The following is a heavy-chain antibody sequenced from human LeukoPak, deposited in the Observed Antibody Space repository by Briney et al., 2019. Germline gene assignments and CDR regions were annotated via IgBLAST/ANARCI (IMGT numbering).Heavy chain of an antibody. CDR2: IYHSGST. V-gene: IGHV4-30-2*01. D-gene: IGHD3-3*01. J-gene: IGHJ4*02. CDR3: ARGGYYDFWSGNIGFDY. CDR1: GGSISSGGYS. Sequence: PSETLSLTCAVSGGSISSGGYSWSWTRQPPGKGLEWIGYIYHSGSTYYNPSLKSRVTISVDRSKNQFSLKLSSVTAADTAVYYCARGGYYDFWSGNIGFDYWGQGTLVTVSS.